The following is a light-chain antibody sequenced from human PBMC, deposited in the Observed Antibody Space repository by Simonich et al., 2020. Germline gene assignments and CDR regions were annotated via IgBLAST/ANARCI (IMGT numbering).Light chain of an antibody. CDR3: SSYTSSSTVV. CDR2: GNS. V-gene: IGLV3-10*01. J-gene: IGLJ2*01. CDR1: VLPKKY. Sequence: SYELTQPPSVSVSPGQTARITCSGDVLPKKYAYWYQQKSGQAPVLVIYGNSNRPSGVSNRFSGSKSGNTASLTISGLQAEDEADYYCSSYTSSSTVVFGGGTKLTVL.